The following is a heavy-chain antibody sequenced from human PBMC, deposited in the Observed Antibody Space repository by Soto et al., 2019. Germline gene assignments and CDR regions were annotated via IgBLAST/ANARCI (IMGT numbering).Heavy chain of an antibody. V-gene: IGHV1-69*12. CDR3: ARDKDREQVGGNYYYTLGV. CDR2: IIPIFRTP. CDR1: GDTFDTFA. D-gene: IGHD2-2*01. Sequence: QVQLVQSGAEVVKPGSSVKVSCKASGDTFDTFAISWVRQAPGQGLEWMGGIIPIFRTPDYGQKFQGRVTITADESTSTAYMELSSLRSEDTAVYYCARDKDREQVGGNYYYTLGVWGQGTTVTVSS. J-gene: IGHJ6*02.